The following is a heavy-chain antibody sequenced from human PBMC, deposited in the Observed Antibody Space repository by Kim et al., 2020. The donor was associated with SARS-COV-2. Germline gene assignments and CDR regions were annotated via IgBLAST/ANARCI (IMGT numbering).Heavy chain of an antibody. CDR1: GFTFSSYG. V-gene: IGHV3-30*18. J-gene: IGHJ4*02. D-gene: IGHD2-8*01. CDR3: AKATNSDTPFDY. Sequence: GGSLRLSCAASGFTFSSYGMHWVRQAPGKGLEWVAVISYDGSNKYYADSVKGRFTISRDNSKNTLYLQMNSLRAEDTAVYYCAKATNSDTPFDYWGQGTLVTVSS. CDR2: ISYDGSNK.